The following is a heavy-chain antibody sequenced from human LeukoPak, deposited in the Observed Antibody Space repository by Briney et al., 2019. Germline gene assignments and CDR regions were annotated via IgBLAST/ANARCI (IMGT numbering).Heavy chain of an antibody. D-gene: IGHD6-13*01. CDR1: GFTFGSYW. CDR3: ARGISSSWYGFDY. CDR2: IKQDGSEK. J-gene: IGHJ4*02. V-gene: IGHV3-7*01. Sequence: GGSLRLSCAASGFTFGSYWMSWVRQAPGKGLEGVANIKQDGSEKYYVGSVKGRFTISRDNAKNSLYLQMNSLRAEDTAVYYCARGISSSWYGFDYWGQGTLVTVSS.